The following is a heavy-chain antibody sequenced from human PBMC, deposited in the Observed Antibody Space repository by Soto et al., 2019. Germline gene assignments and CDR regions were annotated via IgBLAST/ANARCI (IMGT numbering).Heavy chain of an antibody. CDR3: ARKYDFWNISPDAFDI. Sequence: ASVKVSCKASGYTFTGYYMHGVRQAPGRGLEWMGWINPNSGGTNYAQKFQSRVTMTRDTSISTAYMELSRLRSDDTAVYYCARKYDFWNISPDAFDIWGQGTIVTVSS. V-gene: IGHV1-2*02. CDR2: INPNSGGT. D-gene: IGHD3-3*01. CDR1: GYTFTGYY. J-gene: IGHJ3*02.